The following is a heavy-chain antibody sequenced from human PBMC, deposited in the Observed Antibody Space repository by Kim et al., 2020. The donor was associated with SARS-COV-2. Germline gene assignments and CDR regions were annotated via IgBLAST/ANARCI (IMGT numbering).Heavy chain of an antibody. CDR3: ARTGDYPRTYFFDS. CDR2: IYYSGSS. J-gene: IGHJ4*02. CDR1: RGSISSVGYY. Sequence: SETLSLTCSVSRGSISSVGYYWSWIRQHPGRGLEWIGYIYYSGSSYYNPSLKSRVTISLDRSKNQCSLRLRSVTAADTAVYYCARTGDYPRTYFFDSWGPGTLVTVSS. V-gene: IGHV4-31*03. D-gene: IGHD3-9*01.